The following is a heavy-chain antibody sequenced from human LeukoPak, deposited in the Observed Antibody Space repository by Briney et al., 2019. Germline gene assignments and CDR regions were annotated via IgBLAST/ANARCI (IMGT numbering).Heavy chain of an antibody. Sequence: SEPLSLTCTLSGDSISRGDYYWRWIRQPAGKGLEWLGRISSSGSTNYNPSLKSRVTISVDPSKNQFSLKLSSVTAADTAVYFCARGPYSYDSSGAFDIWGQGTMVTVSS. CDR3: ARGPYSYDSSGAFDI. V-gene: IGHV4-61*02. CDR2: ISSSGST. J-gene: IGHJ3*02. CDR1: GDSISRGDYY. D-gene: IGHD3-22*01.